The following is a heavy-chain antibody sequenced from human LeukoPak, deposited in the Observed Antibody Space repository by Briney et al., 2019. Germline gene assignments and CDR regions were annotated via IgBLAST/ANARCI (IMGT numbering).Heavy chain of an antibody. V-gene: IGHV3-43D*03. D-gene: IGHD6-13*01. J-gene: IGHJ4*02. CDR2: ISLDGGST. Sequence: GGSLRLSCAASGFTFDDYAMHWVRQAPGKGLEWVSLISLDGGSTYYADSVKGRFTISRDNSKNSLYLQMNSLRAEDTALYYCAKDIGAAAGNYFDYWGQGTLVTVSS. CDR3: AKDIGAAAGNYFDY. CDR1: GFTFDDYA.